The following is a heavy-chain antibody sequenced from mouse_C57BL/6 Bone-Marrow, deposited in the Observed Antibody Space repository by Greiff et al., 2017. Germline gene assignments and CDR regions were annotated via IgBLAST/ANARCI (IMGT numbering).Heavy chain of an antibody. J-gene: IGHJ3*01. CDR3: ARWDDYDGAWFAY. Sequence: QVQLQQPGAELVRPGSSVKLSCKASASPFPGSWWHWVNQRPIQGLDWIGNIAPFDSEPHSNQKFKDKATLTVDKSSSTAYMQLSSLTSEDSAVYYCARWDDYDGAWFAYWGQGTLVTVSA. V-gene: IGHV1-52*01. D-gene: IGHD2-4*01. CDR2: IAPFDSEP. CDR1: ASPFPGSW.